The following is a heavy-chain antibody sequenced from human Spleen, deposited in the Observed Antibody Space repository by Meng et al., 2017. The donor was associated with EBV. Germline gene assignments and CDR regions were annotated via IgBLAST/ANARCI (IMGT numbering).Heavy chain of an antibody. D-gene: IGHD2-21*01. CDR3: TRWGLSNWYFDL. CDR1: GGFICSSSYY. V-gene: IGHV4-39*01. CDR2: IFHSGST. Sequence: QRRRRDSGPGLVRPSETLSLTCTVSGGFICSSSYYWGWIRQPPGKGLGWIGSIFHSGSTYYNPSLTSRVTVSVDTSKNQFSLKVSSVTATDTAVYYCTRWGLSNWYFDLWGRGTLVTVSS. J-gene: IGHJ2*01.